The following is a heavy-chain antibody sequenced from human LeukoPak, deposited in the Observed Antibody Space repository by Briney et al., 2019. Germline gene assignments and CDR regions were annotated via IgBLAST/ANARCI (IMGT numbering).Heavy chain of an antibody. V-gene: IGHV4-59*12. CDR1: GGSISSYY. CDR3: ARGVTGDFAFDI. D-gene: IGHD7-27*01. CDR2: IYYSGST. J-gene: IGHJ3*02. Sequence: SETLSLTCTVSGGSISSYYWSWIRQPPGKGLEWIGYIYYSGSTYYNPSLKSRVTISVDTSKNQFSLKLSSVTAADTAIYYCARGVTGDFAFDIWGQGTMVTVSS.